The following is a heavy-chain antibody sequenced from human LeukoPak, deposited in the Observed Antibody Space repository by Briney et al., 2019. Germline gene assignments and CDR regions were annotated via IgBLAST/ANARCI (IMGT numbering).Heavy chain of an antibody. CDR3: AKEVTYYDRAYFDWLFGSDY. D-gene: IGHD3-9*01. J-gene: IGHJ4*02. CDR1: GFTFSSYA. V-gene: IGHV3-23*01. Sequence: GGSLRLSCAASGFTFSSYAMNWVRQAPGKGLEWVSAITGSGGRTYYADSVKGRFTISRDNSKNTLYLQMNSLRAEDPAIYYCAKEVTYYDRAYFDWLFGSDYWGQGTLVTVSS. CDR2: ITGSGGRT.